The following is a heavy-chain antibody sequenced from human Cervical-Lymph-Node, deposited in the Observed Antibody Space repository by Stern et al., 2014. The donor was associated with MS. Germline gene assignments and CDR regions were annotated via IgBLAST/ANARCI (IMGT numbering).Heavy chain of an antibody. J-gene: IGHJ4*02. CDR3: ARQPGSFYGSGSSVFDY. CDR2: VSYSGST. Sequence: QVQLQESGPGLVKPSETLSLTCTVSGGSITSSSYYWGWIRQPPGKGLEWIGSVSYSGSTYYNPSLKSRVTISAATSKNQFSLKLSSGTAADTAVYYCARQPGSFYGSGSSVFDYWGQGTLVTVSS. D-gene: IGHD3-10*01. V-gene: IGHV4-39*01. CDR1: GGSITSSSYY.